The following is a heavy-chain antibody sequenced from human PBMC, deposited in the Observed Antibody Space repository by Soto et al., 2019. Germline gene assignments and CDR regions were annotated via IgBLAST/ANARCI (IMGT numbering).Heavy chain of an antibody. D-gene: IGHD2-8*01. CDR1: GFTFSSYA. CDR3: AKGRGVYDYFDY. V-gene: IGHV3-23*01. CDR2: VSGSGINT. Sequence: EVQLLESGGGSVQPGGSLRLSCVASGFTFSSYAMSWVRQAPGRGLEWVSAVSGSGINTYYADSVRGRFTISRDNSKNTLYLQMSSLRAEDTAVYYCAKGRGVYDYFDYWGQGTLVTVSS. J-gene: IGHJ4*02.